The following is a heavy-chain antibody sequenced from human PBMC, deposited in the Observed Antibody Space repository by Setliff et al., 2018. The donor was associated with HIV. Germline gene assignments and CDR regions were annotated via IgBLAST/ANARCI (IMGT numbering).Heavy chain of an antibody. CDR3: ATAKEVWLAEGGFDY. CDR2: FDPEDGDT. V-gene: IGHV1-24*01. CDR1: GYTLTELS. J-gene: IGHJ4*02. Sequence: GASVKVSCKVSGYTLTELSMHWVRQAPGKGLEWMGRFDPEDGDTIYAQKFQGRVTMTEDTSADTAYMELSSLRSEDTPVYYCATAKEVWLAEGGFDYWGQGTRVTVSS. D-gene: IGHD6-19*01.